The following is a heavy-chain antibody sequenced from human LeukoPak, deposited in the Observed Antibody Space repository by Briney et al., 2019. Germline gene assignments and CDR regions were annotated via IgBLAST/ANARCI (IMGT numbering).Heavy chain of an antibody. V-gene: IGHV1-46*01. J-gene: IGHJ6*03. CDR3: ARDIGYFDYYYYMDV. D-gene: IGHD6-13*01. Sequence: VASVKVSCKASGYTFTSYYMHWVRQAPGQGLEWMGIINPSGGSTSYAQKFQGRVTMTRDTSTSTVYMELSSLRSEDTAVYYCARDIGYFDYYYYMDVWGKGTTVTISS. CDR2: INPSGGST. CDR1: GYTFTSYY.